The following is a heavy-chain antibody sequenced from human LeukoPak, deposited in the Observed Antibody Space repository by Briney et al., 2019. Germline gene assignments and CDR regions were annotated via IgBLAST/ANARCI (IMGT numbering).Heavy chain of an antibody. D-gene: IGHD3-10*01. CDR2: ISAYNGNT. CDR3: VRGPTLLWFGEELNYFDY. J-gene: IGHJ4*02. Sequence: ASVKVSCKASGYTFTSYGISWVRQAPGQGFEWMGWISAYNGNTNYAQKLQGRVTMTTDTSTSTAYMELRSLRSDDTAVYYCVRGPTLLWFGEELNYFDYWGQGTLVTVSS. V-gene: IGHV1-18*01. CDR1: GYTFTSYG.